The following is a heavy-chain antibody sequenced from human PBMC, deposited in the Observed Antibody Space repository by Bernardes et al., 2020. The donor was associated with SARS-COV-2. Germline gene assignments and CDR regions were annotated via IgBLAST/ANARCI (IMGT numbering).Heavy chain of an antibody. D-gene: IGHD3-10*01. CDR3: GRSEAGSGQPFYFYY. Sequence: TYYADSVRGRFTISRDNAKNTLYLETKSLRADETAVYYCGRSEAGSGQPFYFYYWGQGTLVTVSS. CDR2: T. V-gene: IGHV3-23*01. J-gene: IGHJ4*02.